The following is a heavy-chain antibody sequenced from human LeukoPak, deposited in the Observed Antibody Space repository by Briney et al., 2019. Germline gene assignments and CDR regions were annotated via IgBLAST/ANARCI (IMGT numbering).Heavy chain of an antibody. J-gene: IGHJ4*02. CDR1: GDSVSSNSAA. CDR3: ARDQGITIFGVVIPVYFDY. CDR2: TYYRSKWYN. Sequence: SQTLSLTCAISGDSVSSNSAAWNWIRQSPSRGLEWLGRTYYRSKWYNDYAVSVKSRITINPDTSKNQFFLQLNSVTPEDTAVYYCARDQGITIFGVVIPVYFDYWGQGTLVTVSS. D-gene: IGHD3-3*01. V-gene: IGHV6-1*01.